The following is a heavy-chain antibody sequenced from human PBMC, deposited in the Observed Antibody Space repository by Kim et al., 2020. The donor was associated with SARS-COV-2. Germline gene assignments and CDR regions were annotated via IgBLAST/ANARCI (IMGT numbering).Heavy chain of an antibody. CDR1: QFTFSTYN. D-gene: IGHD6-19*01. CDR3: AKGAVLKSFGAFDL. CDR2: ISYDTSGT. J-gene: IGHJ3*01. Sequence: GGSLRLSCAASQFTFSTYNMHWVRQAPGKGLEWVAVISYDTSGTYYTESVEGRFTISRDKSKNTLYLQMNSLKVEDTAVYYCAKGAVLKSFGAFDLWGQG. V-gene: IGHV3-30*18.